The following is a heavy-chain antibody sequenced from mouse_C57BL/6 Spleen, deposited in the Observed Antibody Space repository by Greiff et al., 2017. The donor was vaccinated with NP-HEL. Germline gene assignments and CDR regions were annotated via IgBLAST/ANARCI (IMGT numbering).Heavy chain of an antibody. CDR3: ARADSSGYGAMDY. D-gene: IGHD3-2*02. Sequence: VQRVESGAELVKPGASVKMSCKASGYTFTTYPIEWMKQNHGKSLEWIGNFHPYNDDTKYNEKFKGKATLTVEKSSSTVYLELSRLTSDDSAVYYCARADSSGYGAMDYWGQGTSVTVSS. J-gene: IGHJ4*01. CDR1: GYTFTTYP. CDR2: FHPYNDDT. V-gene: IGHV1-47*01.